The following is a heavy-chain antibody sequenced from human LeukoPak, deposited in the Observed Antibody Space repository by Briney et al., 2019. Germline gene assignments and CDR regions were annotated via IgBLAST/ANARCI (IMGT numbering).Heavy chain of an antibody. CDR2: INWNGGRT. CDR1: GFTFDDYG. CDR3: ARDGTYTDYDPDFDI. J-gene: IGHJ4*02. V-gene: IGHV3-20*04. D-gene: IGHD5-12*01. Sequence: PGGSLRLSCAVSGFTFDDYGMSWVRQAPGKGLEWVSGINWNGGRTGYADSVKGRFTIARDNAKKTLYLQMNSLRAEDTAVFYCARDGTYTDYDPDFDIWGQGTLVTVSS.